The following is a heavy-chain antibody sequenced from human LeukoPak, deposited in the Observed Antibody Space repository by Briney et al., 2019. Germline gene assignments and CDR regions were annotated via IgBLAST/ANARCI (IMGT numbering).Heavy chain of an antibody. CDR1: GFSLSTSGMR. V-gene: IGHV2-70*04. CDR2: IDWDDAK. J-gene: IGHJ3*02. Sequence: SGPALVKPTQTLTLTCTFSGFSLSTSGMRVSWIRQPPGKALECLARIDWDDAKFYSTSLKTRLTISKDTSKNQVVLTMTNMDPVDTATYYCARVLYSSSWYAFDIWGQGTMVTVSS. CDR3: ARVLYSSSWYAFDI. D-gene: IGHD6-13*01.